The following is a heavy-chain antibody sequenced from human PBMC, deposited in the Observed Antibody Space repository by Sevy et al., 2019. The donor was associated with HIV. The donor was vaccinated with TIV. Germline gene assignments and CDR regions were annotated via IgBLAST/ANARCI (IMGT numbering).Heavy chain of an antibody. CDR3: AKDSITNPPGIAANTAY. CDR1: GFTFSSYG. V-gene: IGHV3-30*02. D-gene: IGHD6-13*01. Sequence: GGSLRLSCAASGFTFSSYGMHWVRQAPGKGLEWVAFIRYDGSNKYSADSVKGRFTISRDNSKNTLYLQMNSLRAEDTAVYYCAKDSITNPPGIAANTAYWGQGTLVTVSS. CDR2: IRYDGSNK. J-gene: IGHJ4*02.